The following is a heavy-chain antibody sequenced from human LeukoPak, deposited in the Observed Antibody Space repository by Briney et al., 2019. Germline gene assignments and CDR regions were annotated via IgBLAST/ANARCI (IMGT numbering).Heavy chain of an antibody. J-gene: IGHJ4*02. CDR2: ISSSSSTI. D-gene: IGHD2-8*02. CDR1: GFTFSSYA. CDR3: ARETYGGVEY. V-gene: IGHV3-48*01. Sequence: GGSLRLSCAASGFTFSSYAMSWVRQAPGKGLEWVSYISSSSSTIYYADSVKGRFTISRDNAKNSLYLQMNSLRAEDTAVYYCARETYGGVEYWGQGTLVTVSS.